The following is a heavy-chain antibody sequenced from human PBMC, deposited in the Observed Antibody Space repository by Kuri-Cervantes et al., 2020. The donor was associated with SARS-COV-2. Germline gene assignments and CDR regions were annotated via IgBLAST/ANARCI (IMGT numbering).Heavy chain of an antibody. J-gene: IGHJ4*02. CDR3: ARYYAFDRFHK. CDR2: IYESGDT. V-gene: IGHV4-39*01. Sequence: ESLKISCTVSGASISSSTYYWGWIRQSPGKGLEWLGSIYESGDTYYSSSLKSRLSLSVDTSKNQFSLKLTSVTAADTAIYYYARYYAFDRFHKWGQGTQVTVSS. D-gene: IGHD3-9*01. CDR1: GASISSSTYY.